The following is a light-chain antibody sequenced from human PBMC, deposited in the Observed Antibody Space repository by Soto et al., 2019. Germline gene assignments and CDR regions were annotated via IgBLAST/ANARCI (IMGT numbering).Light chain of an antibody. V-gene: IGLV2-8*01. CDR1: SSDVGAYNY. CDR2: EVT. Sequence: QSALTQPPSASGSAGQSVTISCTGSSSDVGAYNYVSWYQQHAGKAPKLVIYEVTKRPSGVPDRFSGSKSANTASLTVSGLQAEDEPDYYCSSFASSNTWVFGGGTQLTVL. J-gene: IGLJ3*02. CDR3: SSFASSNTWV.